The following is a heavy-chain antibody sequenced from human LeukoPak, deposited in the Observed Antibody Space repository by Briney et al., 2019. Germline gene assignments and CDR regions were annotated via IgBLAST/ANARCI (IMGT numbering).Heavy chain of an antibody. CDR1: GGSFSGYY. CDR2: INHSGST. J-gene: IGHJ6*03. Sequence: SQTLSLTCAVYGGSFSGYYWSWIRQPPGKGLEWIGEINHSGSTNYNPSLKSRVTISVDTSKNQFSLKLSSVTAADTAVYYCARGRNYYDSSGPLRYYYYMDVWGKGTTVTVSS. CDR3: ARGRNYYDSSGPLRYYYYMDV. D-gene: IGHD3-22*01. V-gene: IGHV4-34*01.